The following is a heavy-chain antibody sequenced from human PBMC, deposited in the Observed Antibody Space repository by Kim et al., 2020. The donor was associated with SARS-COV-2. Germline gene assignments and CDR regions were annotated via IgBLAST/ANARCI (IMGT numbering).Heavy chain of an antibody. Sequence: ASVKVSCKVSGGTFSTFSILWVRQASGQGLEWLGGFVPVDLKSNYAQKFQDRVTITADKNTNTVYMELTTLRYEDTAVYYCATSASGGMTNSVYYYYG. CDR2: FVPVDLKS. D-gene: IGHD1-20*01. V-gene: IGHV1-24*01. J-gene: IGHJ6*01. CDR1: GGTFSTFS. CDR3: ATSASGGMTNSVYYYYG.